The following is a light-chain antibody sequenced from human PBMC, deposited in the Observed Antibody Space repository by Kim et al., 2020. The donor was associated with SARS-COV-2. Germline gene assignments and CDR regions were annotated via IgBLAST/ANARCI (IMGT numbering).Light chain of an antibody. CDR3: HQRSNWPPYT. V-gene: IGKV3-11*01. J-gene: IGKJ2*01. Sequence: LSPGERAPLSCRARQSVSSYLAWYQQKPGQAPRLLIYDASNRATGIPARFSGSGSGTDFTLTISSLEPEDFAVYYCHQRSNWPPYTFGQETKLEI. CDR2: DAS. CDR1: QSVSSY.